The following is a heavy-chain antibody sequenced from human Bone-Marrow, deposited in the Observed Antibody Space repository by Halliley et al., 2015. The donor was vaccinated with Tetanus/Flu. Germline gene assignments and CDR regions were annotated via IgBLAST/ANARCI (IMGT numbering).Heavy chain of an antibody. V-gene: IGHV3-74*01. CDR2: IDYDGGTL. CDR1: GFTFRSHW. Sequence: AASGFTFRSHWMHWVRQTPGKGLLWVARIDYDGGTLDYAASVEGRFTISRDNAANTVYLQMNSLTVEDSAVYYCARNSWGIDYWGQGTLVTVSP. D-gene: IGHD6-13*01. J-gene: IGHJ4*02. CDR3: ARNSWGIDY.